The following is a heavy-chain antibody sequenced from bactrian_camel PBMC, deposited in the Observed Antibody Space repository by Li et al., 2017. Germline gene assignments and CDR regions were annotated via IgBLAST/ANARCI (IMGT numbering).Heavy chain of an antibody. CDR2: INTQRGTT. J-gene: IGHJ6*01. CDR3: AADPPPCRFAATDFRY. Sequence: HVQLVESGGGSVQTGGTLRLSRAASGDTYCMAWFRQAPGKKREGVASINTQRGTTYYADPVKGRFTISEDNAKKAVTLQMNSLNTEDSDMYYCAADPPPCRFAATDFRYRGQGTQVTVS. V-gene: IGHV3S54*01. CDR1: GDTYC.